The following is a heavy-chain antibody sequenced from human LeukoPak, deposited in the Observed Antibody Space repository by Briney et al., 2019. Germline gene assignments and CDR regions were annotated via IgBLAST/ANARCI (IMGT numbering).Heavy chain of an antibody. Sequence: GGSLRLSCAASGFTVSSKYMSWLRQAPEKGLEWVSSVYSDSRTYYADSVKGRFTISRDNSKNTLYLQMNSLRTDDTAVYYCATFRAWGLDYWGQGTLVTVSS. J-gene: IGHJ4*02. D-gene: IGHD1-26*01. V-gene: IGHV3-66*01. CDR2: VYSDSRT. CDR3: ATFRAWGLDY. CDR1: GFTVSSKY.